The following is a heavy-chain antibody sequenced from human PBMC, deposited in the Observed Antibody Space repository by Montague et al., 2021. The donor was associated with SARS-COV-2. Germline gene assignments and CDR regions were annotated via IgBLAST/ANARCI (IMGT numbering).Heavy chain of an antibody. CDR1: GGSISGYY. J-gene: IGHJ4*01. V-gene: IGHV4-34*01. CDR2: INHSGST. CDR3: ARGGTCSYGALDY. Sequence: SETLSLTCVVYGGSISGYYWSWIRQPPGKGLEWIGEINHSGSTNYNPSLKSRVTISVDTSKKQFSLRLNSVTAADAAVYYCARGGTCSYGALDYWGQGTLVTVSS. D-gene: IGHD3-16*01.